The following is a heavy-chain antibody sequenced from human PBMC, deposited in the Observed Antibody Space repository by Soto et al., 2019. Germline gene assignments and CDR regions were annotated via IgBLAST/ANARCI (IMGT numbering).Heavy chain of an antibody. V-gene: IGHV5-51*01. CDR1: GYSFTSYW. CDR2: IYPGDSDT. Sequence: GESLKISCKGSGYSFTSYWIGWGRQMPGKGLEWMGIIYPGDSDTRYSPSFQGQVTISADKSISTAYLQWSSLKASDTAMYYCARTAAAGKYYYGVDVWGQGTTVTVSS. D-gene: IGHD6-13*01. CDR3: ARTAAAGKYYYGVDV. J-gene: IGHJ6*02.